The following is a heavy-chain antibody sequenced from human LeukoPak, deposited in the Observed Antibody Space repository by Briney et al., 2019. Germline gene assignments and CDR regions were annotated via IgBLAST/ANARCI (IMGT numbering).Heavy chain of an antibody. J-gene: IGHJ4*02. Sequence: GGSLRLSCAAPGFTFSTYWMTWVRQAPGKGPEWVANIKEDGSGTYYVDSVKGRFTISRDNAKKSLYLQMNSLRAEDTAVYYCARDSPGYLAYDSWGQGTLVTVSS. D-gene: IGHD1-1*01. CDR2: IKEDGSGT. V-gene: IGHV3-7*04. CDR3: ARDSPGYLAYDS. CDR1: GFTFSTYW.